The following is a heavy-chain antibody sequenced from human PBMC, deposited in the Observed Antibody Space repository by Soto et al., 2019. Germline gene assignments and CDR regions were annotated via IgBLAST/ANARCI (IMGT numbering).Heavy chain of an antibody. CDR3: AKDKEHSSSWYSYYYGMDV. D-gene: IGHD6-13*01. V-gene: IGHV3-23*01. Sequence: GGSLRLSCAASGFTFRSYAMSWVRQAPGKGLEWVSAISGSGGSTYYADSVKGRFTISRDNSKNTLYLQMNSLRAEDTAVYYCAKDKEHSSSWYSYYYGMDVWGQGTTVTVSS. CDR2: ISGSGGST. J-gene: IGHJ6*02. CDR1: GFTFRSYA.